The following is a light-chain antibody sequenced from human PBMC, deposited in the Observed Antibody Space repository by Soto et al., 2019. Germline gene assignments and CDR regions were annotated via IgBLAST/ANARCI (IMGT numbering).Light chain of an antibody. Sequence: EIVLTQSPGTLSLSPGERATLSCRASQSVSSSYLAWYQQKRGQAPRLLIYGASSRATGIPTRFSGSGSGNDFPLTSSRVEPEDFAVYYCQQDDTSPRTFGQGTKVEI. CDR3: QQDDTSPRT. J-gene: IGKJ1*01. CDR2: GAS. CDR1: QSVSSSY. V-gene: IGKV3-20*01.